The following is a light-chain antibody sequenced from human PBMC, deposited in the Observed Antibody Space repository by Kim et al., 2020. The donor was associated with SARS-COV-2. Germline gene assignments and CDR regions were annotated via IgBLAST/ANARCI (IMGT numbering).Light chain of an antibody. J-gene: IGLJ3*02. Sequence: VAMGQTARITWGGKNIGSKNVHWYQQKPGRAPVLVSYRDSNRPSGIPERFSGSNSGNTATLTISRAQAGDEADYYCQVWDSSTWVFGGGTQLTVL. CDR3: QVWDSSTWV. CDR2: RDS. V-gene: IGLV3-9*01. CDR1: NIGSKN.